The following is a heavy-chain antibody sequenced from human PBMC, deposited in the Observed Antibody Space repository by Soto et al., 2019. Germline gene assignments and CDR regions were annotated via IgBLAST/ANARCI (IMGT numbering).Heavy chain of an antibody. J-gene: IGHJ5*02. CDR3: ARGGPQVVHNWVDP. CDR2: IDPTDSYT. D-gene: IGHD2-15*01. V-gene: IGHV5-10-1*01. CDR1: GYTFTSYW. Sequence: GESLKISCKGSGYTFTSYWINWVRQMPGKGLEWMGRIDPTDSYTNYNPSFQGHVTISADKSLSTAYLQWNSLRASDTATYYCARGGPQVVHNWVDPWGQGTLVPVSS.